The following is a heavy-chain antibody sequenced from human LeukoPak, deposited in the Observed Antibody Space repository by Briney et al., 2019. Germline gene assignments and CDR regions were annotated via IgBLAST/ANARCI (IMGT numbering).Heavy chain of an antibody. J-gene: IGHJ4*02. CDR1: GFTFSSYA. D-gene: IGHD6-13*01. V-gene: IGHV3-23*01. Sequence: GSLRLSCAASGFTFSSYAMTWVRQAPGKGLEWVSAISGSGADTYYADSVKGRFTISRDNSKNTLYLQMNSLRAEDTAVYYCAKDHKYRIAAAGRGWYFDYWGQGTLVTVSS. CDR3: AKDHKYRIAAAGRGWYFDY. CDR2: ISGSGADT.